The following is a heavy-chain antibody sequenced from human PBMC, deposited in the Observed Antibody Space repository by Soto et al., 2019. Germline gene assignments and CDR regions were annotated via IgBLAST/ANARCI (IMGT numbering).Heavy chain of an antibody. CDR1: GFIFTGHA. Sequence: QVQLVESGGGVVQPGRSLRLSCAASGFIFTGHAMHWVRQAPGKGLEWLAVISSDGNIIFYGDSVKGRFTISRDNSKNTLDLQMSSLRTEDTAGYYCVRENYGFSVGSFDYWGQGTLAIVSS. V-gene: IGHV3-30-3*01. CDR2: ISSDGNII. J-gene: IGHJ4*02. D-gene: IGHD3-3*01. CDR3: VRENYGFSVGSFDY.